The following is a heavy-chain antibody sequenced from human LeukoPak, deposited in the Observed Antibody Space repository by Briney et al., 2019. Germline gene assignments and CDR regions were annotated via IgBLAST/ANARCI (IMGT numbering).Heavy chain of an antibody. CDR1: GFTFSSYA. D-gene: IGHD3-10*01. Sequence: GGSLRLSCAASGFTFSSYAMSWVRQAPGKGLEWVSAISGSGGSTYYADSVKGRFTISRDNSKNTLYLQMNSLRAEDTAVYYCAKGGGYGSESYYIPIYWGQGTLVTVSS. J-gene: IGHJ4*02. CDR2: ISGSGGST. CDR3: AKGGGYGSESYYIPIY. V-gene: IGHV3-23*01.